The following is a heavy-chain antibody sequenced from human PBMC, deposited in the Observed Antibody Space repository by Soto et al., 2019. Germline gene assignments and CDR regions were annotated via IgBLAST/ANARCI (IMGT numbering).Heavy chain of an antibody. J-gene: IGHJ6*01. D-gene: IGHD3-3*01. CDR1: GFTFSMYW. V-gene: IGHV3-7*03. Sequence: EVQLVESGGGLVQPGGSLRLSCAASGFTFSMYWMSWVRQAPGKGLEWVANIKEDGSEKYYVDSVKGRFTISRDNAKNSLYLQMNTLRAEDTAVYYCTRDWIFWSGYKYFGMDVW. CDR3: TRDWIFWSGYKYFGMDV. CDR2: IKEDGSEK.